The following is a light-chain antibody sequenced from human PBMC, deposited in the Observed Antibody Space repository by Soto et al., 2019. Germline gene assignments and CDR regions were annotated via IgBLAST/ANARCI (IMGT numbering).Light chain of an antibody. V-gene: IGKV3-11*01. J-gene: IGKJ4*01. CDR1: QSVSSY. Sequence: EIVLTQSPATPSLSPGERATLSCRASQSVSSYLAWYQQKPGQAPRLLIYDASNRATGIPARFSGSGSGTDFTLTISSLEPEDFAVYYCQRRSNWPLTFGGGTKVEIK. CDR2: DAS. CDR3: QRRSNWPLT.